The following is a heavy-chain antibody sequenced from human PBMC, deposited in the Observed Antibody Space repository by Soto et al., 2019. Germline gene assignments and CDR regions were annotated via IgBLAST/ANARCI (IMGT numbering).Heavy chain of an antibody. Sequence: GESLKISCAASGFTFSSYSMNWVRQAPGKGLEWVSSISSSSSYIYYADSVKGRFTISRDNAKNSLYLQMNSLRAEDTAVYYCARGDYDFWSGYYMGCYYYGMDVWGQGTTVTVSS. CDR1: GFTFSSYS. V-gene: IGHV3-21*01. D-gene: IGHD3-3*01. CDR2: ISSSSSYI. CDR3: ARGDYDFWSGYYMGCYYYGMDV. J-gene: IGHJ6*02.